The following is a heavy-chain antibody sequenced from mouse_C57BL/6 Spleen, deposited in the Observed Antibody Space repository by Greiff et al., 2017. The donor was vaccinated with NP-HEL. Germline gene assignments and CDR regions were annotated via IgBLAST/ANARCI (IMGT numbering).Heavy chain of an antibody. D-gene: IGHD3-1*01. Sequence: EVKVEESGGGLVQPGGSLSLSCAASGFTFTDYYMSWVRQPPGKALEWLGFIRNKANGYTTEYSASVKGRFTISRDNSQSILYLQRNALRAEDSATYYCARYSAWCAYWGQGTLVTVSA. CDR1: GFTFTDYY. V-gene: IGHV7-3*01. CDR3: ARYSAWCAY. CDR2: IRNKANGYTT. J-gene: IGHJ3*01.